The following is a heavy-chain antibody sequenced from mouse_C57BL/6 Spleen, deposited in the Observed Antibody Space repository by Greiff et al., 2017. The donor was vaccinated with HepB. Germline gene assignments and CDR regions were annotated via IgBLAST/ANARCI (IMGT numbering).Heavy chain of an antibody. CDR2: INPNYGTT. Sequence: QLQESGPELVKPGASVKISCKASGYSFTDYNMNWVKQSNGKSLEWIGVINPNYGTTSYNQKFKGKATLTVDQSSSTAYMQLNSLTSEDSAVYYCARSQQSIYYDYDDGFAYWGQGTLVTVSA. CDR3: ARSQQSIYYDYDDGFAY. V-gene: IGHV1-39*01. D-gene: IGHD2-4*01. CDR1: GYSFTDYN. J-gene: IGHJ3*01.